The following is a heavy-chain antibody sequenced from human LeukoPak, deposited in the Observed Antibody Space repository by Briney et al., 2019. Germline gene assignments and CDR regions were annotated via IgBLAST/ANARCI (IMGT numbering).Heavy chain of an antibody. CDR1: GYTFTGYH. V-gene: IGHV1-2*06. D-gene: IGHD2-2*01. CDR3: ARDYCSSTSCLFDY. Sequence: ASVKVSCKASGYTFTGYHMHWVRQAPGQGLEWMGRINPNSGDTNYAQKFQGRVTMTRDTSISTAYTELSRLRFDDTAVYYCARDYCSSTSCLFDYWGQGTLVTASS. J-gene: IGHJ4*02. CDR2: INPNSGDT.